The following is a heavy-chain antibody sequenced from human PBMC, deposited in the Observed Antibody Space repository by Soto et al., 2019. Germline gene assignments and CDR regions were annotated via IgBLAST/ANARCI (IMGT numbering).Heavy chain of an antibody. J-gene: IGHJ3*02. CDR1: GGSISSGGYY. V-gene: IGHV4-31*03. Sequence: QVQLQESGPGLVKPSQTLSLTCTVSGGSISSGGYYWSWIRQHPGKGLECIGYIYYSGSTYYNPSLKSRVTISVDTSKNQFSLKLSSVTAADTAVYYCARGGLYDSSGYLTLIAAFDIWGQGTMVTVSS. CDR2: IYYSGST. CDR3: ARGGLYDSSGYLTLIAAFDI. D-gene: IGHD3-22*01.